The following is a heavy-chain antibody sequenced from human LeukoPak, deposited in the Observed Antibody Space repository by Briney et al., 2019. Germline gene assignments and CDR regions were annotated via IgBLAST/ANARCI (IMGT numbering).Heavy chain of an antibody. CDR2: IYYSGST. D-gene: IGHD3-22*01. V-gene: IGHV4-39*03. CDR3: DVPYYYDSSDYYPFGY. CDR1: GGSISSSSYY. J-gene: IGHJ4*02. Sequence: SETLSLTCTVSGGSISSSSYYWGWIRQPPGKGLEWIGSIYYSGSTYYNPSLKSRVTISVDTSKNQFSLKLSSVTAADTAVYARDVPYYYDSSDYYPFGYWGLGTLVTVSS.